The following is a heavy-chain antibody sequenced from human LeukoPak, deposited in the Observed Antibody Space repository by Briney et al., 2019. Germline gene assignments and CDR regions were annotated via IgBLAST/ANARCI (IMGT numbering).Heavy chain of an antibody. CDR2: IYPSDSDT. D-gene: IGHD6-13*01. J-gene: IGHJ3*02. CDR3: ARQRRNGGIAASNDAFDI. V-gene: IGHV5-51*01. Sequence: GESLKISCKGSGYSFTSYWIGWVRQMPGKGLEWMGIIYPSDSDTRYSPSFQGQVIISADKSISTAYLQWSSLKASDTAMYYCARQRRNGGIAASNDAFDIWGQGTMVTVSS. CDR1: GYSFTSYW.